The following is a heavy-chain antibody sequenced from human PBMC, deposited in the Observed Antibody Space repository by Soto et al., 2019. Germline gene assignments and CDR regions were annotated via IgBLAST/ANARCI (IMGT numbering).Heavy chain of an antibody. J-gene: IGHJ4*02. V-gene: IGHV3-23*01. CDR1: GFTFSSYA. CDR3: AKGSGGSYLAPYFDY. D-gene: IGHD1-26*01. Sequence: GGSLRLSCAASGFTFSSYAMSWVRQAPGKGLEWVSAISGSGGSTYYADSVKGRFTISRDNSKNTLYLQMNSLRAEDTAVYYRAKGSGGSYLAPYFDYWGQGTLVTVSS. CDR2: ISGSGGST.